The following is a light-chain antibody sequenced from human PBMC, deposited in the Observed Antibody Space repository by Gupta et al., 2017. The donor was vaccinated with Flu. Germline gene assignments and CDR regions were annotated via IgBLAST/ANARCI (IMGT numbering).Light chain of an antibody. J-gene: IGKJ1*01. CDR1: QSVSNSY. V-gene: IGKV3-20*01. Sequence: VLTQSPGTLSLSPGDRATVSCRGSQSVSNSYLSWYQQKAGQAPRLLIFATSSRATDIPARFSGSGYGTDFTLTISRREPEDFAVYFFQRNSGSSTWTFGQGTRVDIK. CDR3: QRNSGSSTWT. CDR2: ATS.